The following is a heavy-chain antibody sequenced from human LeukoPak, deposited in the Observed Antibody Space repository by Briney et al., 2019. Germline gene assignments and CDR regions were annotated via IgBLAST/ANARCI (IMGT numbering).Heavy chain of an antibody. CDR2: IYHSGST. V-gene: IGHV4-30-2*01. J-gene: IGHJ5*02. CDR1: GGSISSGGYS. Sequence: PSETLSLTSAVSGGSISSGGYSWSWIRQPPGKGLERIGYIYHSGSTYYNPSLKSRVTISVDRSKNQFSLKLSSVTAADTAVYYCARVDRGDYYDSSGYYAWFDPWGQGTLVTVSS. D-gene: IGHD3-22*01. CDR3: ARVDRGDYYDSSGYYAWFDP.